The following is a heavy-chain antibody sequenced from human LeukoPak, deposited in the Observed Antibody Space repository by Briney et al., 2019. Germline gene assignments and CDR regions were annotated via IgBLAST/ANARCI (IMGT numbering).Heavy chain of an antibody. CDR3: ARFHYDSSGYLSY. CDR2: INPSGSIT. D-gene: IGHD3-22*01. J-gene: IGHJ4*02. Sequence: ASVKVSCKASEYTFTNYYMHWVRQAPGQGLEWMGIINPSGSITSYAQRFPGRVTMTRDTSTSTVYMELSSLRSEDTAVYYCARFHYDSSGYLSYWGQGTLVTVSS. CDR1: EYTFTNYY. V-gene: IGHV1-46*01.